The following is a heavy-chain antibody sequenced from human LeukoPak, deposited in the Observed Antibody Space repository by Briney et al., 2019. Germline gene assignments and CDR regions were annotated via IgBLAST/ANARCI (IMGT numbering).Heavy chain of an antibody. D-gene: IGHD2-15*01. CDR2: MSGSGGRT. CDR3: AKWGCSGGSCYPFDY. CDR1: GFTFNTYA. V-gene: IGHV3-23*01. J-gene: IGHJ4*02. Sequence: PGGSLRLSCAASGFTFNTYAMSWVRQAPAKGLEWVSAMSGSGGRTYYADSVKGRFTISRDNSKNTLYLQMNSLRAEDTAVYYCAKWGCSGGSCYPFDYWGQGTLVTVSS.